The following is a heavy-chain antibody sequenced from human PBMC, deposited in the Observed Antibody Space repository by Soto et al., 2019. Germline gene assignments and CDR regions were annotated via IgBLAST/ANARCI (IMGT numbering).Heavy chain of an antibody. J-gene: IGHJ6*02. V-gene: IGHV1-18*01. CDR3: AREGFCSSGSCALYSHDYFGMDV. CDR2: ISAYNGHT. CDR1: GYTFTRYG. Sequence: QVQLVQSGGEVKKPGASVKVSCKASGYTFTRYGISWVRQAPGQGLEWMGWISAYNGHTSYAQKFQGRVTMTTDTSTSTAYMDLRGLTSDDTAVYYCAREGFCSSGSCALYSHDYFGMDVWGQGTTVTVSS. D-gene: IGHD2-15*01.